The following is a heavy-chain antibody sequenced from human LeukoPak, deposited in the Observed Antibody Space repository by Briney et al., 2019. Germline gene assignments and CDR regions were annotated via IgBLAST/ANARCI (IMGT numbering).Heavy chain of an antibody. CDR3: AKSRNPTVTRLGYYYGMDV. CDR2: ISGSGGST. J-gene: IGHJ6*04. D-gene: IGHD4-17*01. V-gene: IGHV3-23*01. CDR1: GFTFSSYA. Sequence: PGGSLRLSCAASGFTFSSYAMSWVRQAPGKGLEWVSAISGSGGSTYFADSVKGRFTISRDNSKNTLYLQMNSLRAEDTAVYYCAKSRNPTVTRLGYYYGMDVWGKGTTVTVSS.